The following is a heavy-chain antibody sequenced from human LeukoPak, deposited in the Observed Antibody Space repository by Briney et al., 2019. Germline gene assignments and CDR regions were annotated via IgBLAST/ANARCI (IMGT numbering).Heavy chain of an antibody. V-gene: IGHV3-21*01. CDR3: ARDFIGYYYDSSGYYHPDAFDI. CDR2: ISSSSSYI. D-gene: IGHD3-22*01. J-gene: IGHJ3*02. Sequence: GGSLRLSCAASGFTFSSYSMNWVRQAPGKGLEGVSSISSSSSYIYYADSVKGRFTISRDNAKNSLYLQMNSLRAEDTAVYYCARDFIGYYYDSSGYYHPDAFDIWGQGTMVTVSS. CDR1: GFTFSSYS.